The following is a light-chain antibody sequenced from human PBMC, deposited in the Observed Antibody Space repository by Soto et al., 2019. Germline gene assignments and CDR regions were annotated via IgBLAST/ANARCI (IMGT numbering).Light chain of an antibody. CDR3: SSYADRNKFL. CDR1: NSDVGGYNY. CDR2: EVA. Sequence: QSALTQPPSASGSPGQSVTISCTGTNSDVGGYNYVSWYQQHPGKAPKLIIYEVAKRPSGVPDRISGSKSGNTASLTVSGLQAEDEADYYCSSYADRNKFLCGGGTKLTVL. V-gene: IGLV2-8*01. J-gene: IGLJ3*02.